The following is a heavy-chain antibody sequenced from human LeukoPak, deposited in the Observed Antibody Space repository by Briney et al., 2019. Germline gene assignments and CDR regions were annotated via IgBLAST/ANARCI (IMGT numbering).Heavy chain of an antibody. CDR1: GGSISSSSYY. V-gene: IGHV4-39*07. CDR3: GRPGRIREIVVTIRARLGGNGFDI. D-gene: IGHD5-12*01. Sequence: SETLSLTCTVSGGSISSSSYYWGWIRRPPGKGLEWIGSIYHSVSTYYNPSLKSRVTIAVETSKNQFSLKLSSVTAAAKAVYYCGRPGRIREIVVTIRARLGGNGFDIWGQGTMVTVSS. J-gene: IGHJ3*02. CDR2: IYHSVST.